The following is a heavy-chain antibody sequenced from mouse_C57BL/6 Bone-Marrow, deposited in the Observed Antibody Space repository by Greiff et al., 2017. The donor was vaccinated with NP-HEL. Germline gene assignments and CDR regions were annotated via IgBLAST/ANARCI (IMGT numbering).Heavy chain of an antibody. Sequence: EVQVVESEGGLVQPGSSMKLSCTTSGFTFSDYYMAWVRQVPEKGLDWVANINYYGSSTYYLDSLKSRFIFSIANAKSILDLQMSSLKTEDTATYYCAREGGLRLRTYAMDYWGQGTSVPVTA. D-gene: IGHD2-4*01. J-gene: IGHJ4*01. V-gene: IGHV5-16*01. CDR1: GFTFSDYY. CDR2: INYYGSST. CDR3: AREGGLRLRTYAMDY.